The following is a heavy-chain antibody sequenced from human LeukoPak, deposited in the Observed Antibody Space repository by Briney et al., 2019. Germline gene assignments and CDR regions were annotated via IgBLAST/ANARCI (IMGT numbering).Heavy chain of an antibody. D-gene: IGHD6-13*01. Sequence: ASVTVSCKAFGYTFTSNDINWVRQAPGQGLEWMGIINPSGGSTSYAQKFQGRATMTRDMSTSTVYMELSSLRSEDTAVYYCARDGYSSSCLDYWVQGTLVTVSS. CDR3: ARDGYSSSCLDY. CDR2: INPSGGST. V-gene: IGHV1-46*01. J-gene: IGHJ4*02. CDR1: GYTFTSND.